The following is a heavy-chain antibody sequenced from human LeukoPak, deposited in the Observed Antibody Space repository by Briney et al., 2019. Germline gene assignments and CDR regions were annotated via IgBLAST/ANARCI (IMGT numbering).Heavy chain of an antibody. CDR3: ACKAPSGRGGTFDY. CDR1: GYTFTTYD. D-gene: IGHD3-10*01. V-gene: IGHV1-8*01. J-gene: IGHJ4*02. CDR2: MSPHNDYT. Sequence: ASVKVSCKASGYTFTTYDNNWVRHATGQGPEWMGWMSPHNDYTGYAQKFQGRVTFSRYTSISTAYMELSSLKSEDTAVYTCACKAPSGRGGTFDYWGQGSLVTVSS.